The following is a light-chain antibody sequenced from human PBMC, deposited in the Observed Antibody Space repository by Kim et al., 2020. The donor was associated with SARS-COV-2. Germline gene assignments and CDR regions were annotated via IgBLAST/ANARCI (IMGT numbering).Light chain of an antibody. CDR1: QSIRSY. V-gene: IGKV1-39*01. J-gene: IGKJ2*01. CDR3: QQSYTVPYT. Sequence: SASVGDRVTITCRASQSIRSYINWYQQKAGKAPKLLIDAASTLQSGVPSRFSGSASGADFTLTISSLQPEDFATYYCQQSYTVPYTFGQGTKLEI. CDR2: AAS.